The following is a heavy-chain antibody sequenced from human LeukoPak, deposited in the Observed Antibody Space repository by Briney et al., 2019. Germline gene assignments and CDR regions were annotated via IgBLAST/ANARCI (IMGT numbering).Heavy chain of an antibody. D-gene: IGHD6-25*01. V-gene: IGHV4-4*02. Sequence: PSETLSLTCAVSGGSISSSNWWSWVRQPPGKGLEWIGEIYHSGSTNYNPSLKSRATISVDKSKNQFSLKLSSVTAADTAVYYCARFSEGYYYYGMDVWGQGTTVTVSS. CDR2: IYHSGST. CDR3: ARFSEGYYYYGMDV. CDR1: GGSISSSNW. J-gene: IGHJ6*02.